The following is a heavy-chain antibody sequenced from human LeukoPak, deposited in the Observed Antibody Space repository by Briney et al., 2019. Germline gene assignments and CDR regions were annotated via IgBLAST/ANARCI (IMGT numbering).Heavy chain of an antibody. D-gene: IGHD3-22*01. Sequence: GGSLRLSCAASGFTFDDYAMHWVRHAPGKGLEWVSGISWNSGSIGYADSVKGRFTISRDNAKNSLYLQMNSLRAEDTAVYYCARDPSMIGGWSEVYWGQGTLVTVSS. CDR1: GFTFDDYA. CDR3: ARDPSMIGGWSEVY. V-gene: IGHV3-9*01. CDR2: ISWNSGSI. J-gene: IGHJ4*02.